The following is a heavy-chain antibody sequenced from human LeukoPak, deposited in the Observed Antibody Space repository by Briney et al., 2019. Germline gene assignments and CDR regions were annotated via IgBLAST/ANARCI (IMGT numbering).Heavy chain of an antibody. CDR1: GYTFTGYY. Sequence: ASVKVSCKASGYTFTGYYMHWVRQAPGQGLEWMGWINPNSGGTNYAQKFQGRVTMTRDTSINTAYMDLSRLKSDDTAVYYCARCRLYYFGMDLWGQGTTVTVSS. CDR3: ARCRLYYFGMDL. V-gene: IGHV1-2*02. CDR2: INPNSGGT. D-gene: IGHD6-25*01. J-gene: IGHJ6*02.